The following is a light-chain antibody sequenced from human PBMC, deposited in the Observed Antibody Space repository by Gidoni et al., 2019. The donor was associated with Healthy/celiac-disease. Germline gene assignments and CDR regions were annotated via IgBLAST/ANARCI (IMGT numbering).Light chain of an antibody. V-gene: IGKV3-20*01. CDR1: QSGSSSY. J-gene: IGKJ2*01. CDR2: GAS. CDR3: QQYGSSLYT. Sequence: EIVLTQSPGTLSSSPGERATPSCRASQSGSSSYLAWYQQKPGQAPRLLIYGASSRATGTPDRFSGSGSGTDFTLTISRLEPEDFAVYYCQQYGSSLYTFGQGTKLEIK.